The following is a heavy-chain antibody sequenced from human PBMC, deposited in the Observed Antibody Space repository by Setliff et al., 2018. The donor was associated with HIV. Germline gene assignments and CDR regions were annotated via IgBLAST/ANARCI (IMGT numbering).Heavy chain of an antibody. V-gene: IGHV4-39*02. CDR2: IYYTGFA. CDR3: TREGRGDPAMATTRIDY. Sequence: SETLSLTCSVSGDSISSGSYFWCWIRQTPGKGLEWIGNIYYTGFAYYNPSLKSRVTISLDTSKTHFFLNLTSVTDADTAVYFCTREGRGDPAMATTRIDYWGQGKLVTVSS. CDR1: GDSISSGSYF. D-gene: IGHD1-1*01. J-gene: IGHJ4*02.